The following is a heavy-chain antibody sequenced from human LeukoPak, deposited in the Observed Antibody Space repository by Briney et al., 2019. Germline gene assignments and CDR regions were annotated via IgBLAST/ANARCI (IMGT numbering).Heavy chain of an antibody. Sequence: ASVKVSCKASGGTFSSYAISWVRQAPGQGLEWMGGIIPIFGTANYAQKFQGRVTITADESTSTAYMELSSLRSEDTAVYYCATSSYDSSGYYSPDYWGQGPLVPVSS. CDR2: IIPIFGTA. V-gene: IGHV1-69*01. D-gene: IGHD3-22*01. CDR3: ATSSYDSSGYYSPDY. CDR1: GGTFSSYA. J-gene: IGHJ4*02.